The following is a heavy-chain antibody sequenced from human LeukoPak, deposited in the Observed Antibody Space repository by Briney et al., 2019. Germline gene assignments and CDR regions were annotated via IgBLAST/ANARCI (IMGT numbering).Heavy chain of an antibody. CDR1: GGSFSSYY. D-gene: IGHD2-2*01. J-gene: IGHJ5*02. CDR3: ARAGTLCSSTSCASYNWFDP. CDR2: INHSGST. V-gene: IGHV4-34*01. Sequence: PSGTLSLTCAVYGGSFSSYYWSWIRQPPGKGLEWIGEINHSGSTNYNPSLKSRVTISVDTSKNQFSLKLSSVTAADTAVYYCARAGTLCSSTSCASYNWFDPWGQGTLVTVSS.